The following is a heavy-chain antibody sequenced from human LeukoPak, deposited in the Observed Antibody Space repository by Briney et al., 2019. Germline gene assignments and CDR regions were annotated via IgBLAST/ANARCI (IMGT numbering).Heavy chain of an antibody. D-gene: IGHD1-14*01. V-gene: IGHV4-34*01. CDR1: GGSFSGYY. Sequence: SETLSLTCAVYGGSFSGYYWSWIRQPPGKGLEWIGEINHSGSTNNNPSLKSRVTISVDTSKNQFSLKLTSVTAADTAVYFCAYNRDFALDNWGQGTLVTVSS. CDR3: AYNRDFALDN. J-gene: IGHJ4*02. CDR2: INHSGST.